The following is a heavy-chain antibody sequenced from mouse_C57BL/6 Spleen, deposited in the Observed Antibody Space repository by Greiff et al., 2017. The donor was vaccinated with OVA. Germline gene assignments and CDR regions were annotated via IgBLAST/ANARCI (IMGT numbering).Heavy chain of an antibody. V-gene: IGHV1-26*01. CDR1: GYTFTDYY. J-gene: IGHJ1*03. CDR3: ARRPHYYGSSHWYFDV. Sequence: VQLQQSGPELVKPGASVKISCKASGYTFTDYYMNWVKQSHGKSLEWIGDINPNNGGTSYNQKFKGKATLTVDKSSSTAYMELRSLTSEDSAVYYCARRPHYYGSSHWYFDVWGTGTTVTVSS. D-gene: IGHD1-1*01. CDR2: INPNNGGT.